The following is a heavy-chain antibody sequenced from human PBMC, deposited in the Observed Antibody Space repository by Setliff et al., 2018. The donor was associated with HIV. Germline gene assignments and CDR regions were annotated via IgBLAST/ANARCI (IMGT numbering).Heavy chain of an antibody. CDR1: GFTFSSYI. CDR2: ISSSGDSK. D-gene: IGHD2-15*01. V-gene: IGHV3-21*06. Sequence: LRLSCAASGFTFSSYIMNWVRQAPGKGLEWVASISSSGDSKYYVASVKGRFTIARDNAKNSLYLQMNNLRAEDTAVYYCARQFDGIVVHIKALDHWGQGALVTVSS. CDR3: ARQFDGIVVHIKALDH. J-gene: IGHJ4*02.